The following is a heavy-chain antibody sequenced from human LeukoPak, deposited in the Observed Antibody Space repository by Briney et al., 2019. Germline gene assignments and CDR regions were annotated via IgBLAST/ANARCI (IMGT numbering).Heavy chain of an antibody. V-gene: IGHV3-21*01. CDR1: GFTFSSYS. CDR3: ASTLWSRDGYNYCFDH. Sequence: GGSLRLSCAASGFTFSSYSMNWVRQAPGKGLEWVSSISSSSSYIYYADSVKGRFTISRDNAKNSLYLQMNSLRAEDTAVYYCASTLWSRDGYNYCFDHWGQGTLVTVSS. CDR2: ISSSSSYI. D-gene: IGHD5-24*01. J-gene: IGHJ4*02.